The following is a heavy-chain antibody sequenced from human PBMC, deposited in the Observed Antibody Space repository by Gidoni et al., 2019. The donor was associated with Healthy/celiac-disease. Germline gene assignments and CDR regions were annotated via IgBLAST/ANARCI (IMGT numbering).Heavy chain of an antibody. Sequence: QVQLQESGPGLVKPSQTLSLTCTVSGGSISSGGYYWSWIRQHPGKGLEWIGYIYYSGSTYYNPSLKRRVTISVDTSKNQFSLKLSSVTAADTAVYYCARGWVGTVTTLFDYWGQGTLVTVSS. CDR2: IYYSGST. J-gene: IGHJ4*02. D-gene: IGHD4-17*01. V-gene: IGHV4-31*03. CDR3: ARGWVGTVTTLFDY. CDR1: GGSISSGGYY.